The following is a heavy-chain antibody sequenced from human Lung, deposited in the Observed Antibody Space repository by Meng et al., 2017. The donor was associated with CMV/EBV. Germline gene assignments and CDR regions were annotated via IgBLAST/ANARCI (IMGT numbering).Heavy chain of an antibody. V-gene: IGHV3-73*01. CDR3: TSWPDYKDYYYYGMDV. Sequence: GEXXKISCAASGFTFSGSAMHWDRQASGKGLEWVGRIRSKANSYATAYAASVKGRFTISRDDSKNTAYLQMNSLKTEDTAVYYCTSWPDYKDYYYYGMDVWGQGTTVTVSS. D-gene: IGHD4-11*01. CDR2: IRSKANSYAT. CDR1: GFTFSGSA. J-gene: IGHJ6*02.